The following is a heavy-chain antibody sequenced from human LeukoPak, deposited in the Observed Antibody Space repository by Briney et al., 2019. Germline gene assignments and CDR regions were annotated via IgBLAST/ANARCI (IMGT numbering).Heavy chain of an antibody. CDR3: ARGSDYVWGSYRTREWFDP. CDR1: GYTFTGYY. CDR2: INPNSGGT. J-gene: IGHJ5*02. D-gene: IGHD3-16*02. Sequence: GASVKVSCKASGYTFTGYYMHWVRQAPGQGLEWMGWINPNSGGTNYAQKLQGRVTMTTDTSTSTAYMELSSLRSEDTAVYYCARGSDYVWGSYRTREWFDPWGQGTLVTVSS. V-gene: IGHV1-2*02.